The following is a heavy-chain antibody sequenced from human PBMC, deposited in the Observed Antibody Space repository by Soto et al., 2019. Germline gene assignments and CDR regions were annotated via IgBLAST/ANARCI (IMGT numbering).Heavy chain of an antibody. CDR3: ATLSYYYGSGSYIPTDYYYYYMDV. V-gene: IGHV1-3*01. D-gene: IGHD3-10*01. Sequence: HWVRQAPGQRLEWMGWINAGNGNTKYSQKFQGRVTITRDTSASTAYMELSSLRSEDTAVYYCATLSYYYGSGSYIPTDYYYYYMDVWGKGTTVTVSS. J-gene: IGHJ6*03. CDR2: INAGNGNT.